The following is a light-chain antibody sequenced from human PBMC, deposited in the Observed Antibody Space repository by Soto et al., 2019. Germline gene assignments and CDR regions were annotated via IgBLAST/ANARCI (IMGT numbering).Light chain of an antibody. Sequence: EIVMTQSPATLSVSPGERASLFCSASQSVSSNLAWYQQKPGQAPRLLIYVASTRATGIPARFSGSGSGTDFTLTISSLQSEDFAVYYCQQYNNWPRTLGQGTKVDIK. V-gene: IGKV3-15*01. CDR3: QQYNNWPRT. CDR1: QSVSSN. J-gene: IGKJ1*01. CDR2: VAS.